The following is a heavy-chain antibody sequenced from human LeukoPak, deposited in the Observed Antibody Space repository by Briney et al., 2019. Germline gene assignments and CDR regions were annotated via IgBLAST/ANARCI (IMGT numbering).Heavy chain of an antibody. D-gene: IGHD5-24*01. Sequence: PSETLSLTCSVSGASITDYYWSWIRQPPGKGLEWIGYIYYSGSPNYSPSLKSRFTLSLDTSQNQFSLKLTSVTAADTAVYYCAYGGDAYKTGYWGQGTLVTVSS. CDR1: GASITDYY. J-gene: IGHJ4*02. CDR2: IYYSGSP. CDR3: AYGGDAYKTGY. V-gene: IGHV4-59*01.